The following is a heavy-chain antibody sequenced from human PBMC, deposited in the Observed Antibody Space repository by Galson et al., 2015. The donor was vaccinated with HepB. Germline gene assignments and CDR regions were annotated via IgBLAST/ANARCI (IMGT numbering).Heavy chain of an antibody. Sequence: SLRLSCAASGFTFSSYSMNWVRQAPGKGLEWVSYISSSSSTIYYADSVKGRFTISRDNAKNSLYLQMNSLRAEDTAVYYCARGDSGSYERPIDYWGQGTLVTVSS. CDR1: GFTFSSYS. CDR2: ISSSSSTI. V-gene: IGHV3-48*01. J-gene: IGHJ4*02. D-gene: IGHD1-26*01. CDR3: ARGDSGSYERPIDY.